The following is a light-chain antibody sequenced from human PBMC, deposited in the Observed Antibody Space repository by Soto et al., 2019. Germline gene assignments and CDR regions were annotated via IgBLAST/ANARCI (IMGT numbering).Light chain of an antibody. CDR3: QYSGNSLWT. J-gene: IGKJ1*01. V-gene: IGKV3-20*01. CDR1: QGVRSSY. Sequence: EIVLTQSPGTLSLSPGERATLSCRASQGVRSSYLAWYQQKPGQAPRLLIYGTSSWATGIPDRFSGSGSCTDFTLTNSNPQPEHFAVHYCQYSGNSLWTLGQGPTV. CDR2: GTS.